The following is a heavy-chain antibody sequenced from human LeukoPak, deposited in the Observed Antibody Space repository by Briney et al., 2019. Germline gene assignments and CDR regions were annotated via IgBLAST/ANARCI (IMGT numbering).Heavy chain of an antibody. CDR1: GYTFTSYA. CDR3: ARARIVGATFDY. D-gene: IGHD1-26*01. J-gene: IGHJ4*02. V-gene: IGHV1-69*13. Sequence: SVKVSCKASGYTFTSYAMNWVRQAPGQGLEWMGGIIPIFGTANYAQKFQGRVTITADESTSTAYMELSSLRSEDTAVYYCARARIVGATFDYWGQGTLVTVSS. CDR2: IIPIFGTA.